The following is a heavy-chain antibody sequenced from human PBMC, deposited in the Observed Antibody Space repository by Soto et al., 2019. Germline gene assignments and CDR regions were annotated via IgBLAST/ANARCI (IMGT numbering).Heavy chain of an antibody. CDR1: GDTSTTYG. V-gene: IGHV1-69*06. Sequence: QVQLVQSGAEVKKPGSSVKVSCKAAGDTSTTYGVDWVRQAPGQGPEWMGGIIPIFGSTNYAQKFRDRVTITADKSTSTLYMEVTSLRSEDTAVYYCARVPLHKGYYYYSGMDVWGQGTTVTVSS. CDR2: IIPIFGST. D-gene: IGHD4-4*01. CDR3: ARVPLHKGYYYYSGMDV. J-gene: IGHJ6*02.